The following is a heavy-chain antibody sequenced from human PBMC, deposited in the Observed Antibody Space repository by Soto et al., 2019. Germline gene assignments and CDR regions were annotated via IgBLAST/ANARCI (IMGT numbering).Heavy chain of an antibody. CDR1: GGTFSSYA. CDR2: IIPIFGTA. CDR3: AREPNYDFWSGYLGNNWFDP. Sequence: SVKVSCKASGGTFSSYAISWVRQAPGQGLEWMGGIIPIFGTANYAQKFQGRVTITADESTSTAYMELSSLRSEDTAVYYCAREPNYDFWSGYLGNNWFDPWGQGTLVTVSS. V-gene: IGHV1-69*13. J-gene: IGHJ5*02. D-gene: IGHD3-3*01.